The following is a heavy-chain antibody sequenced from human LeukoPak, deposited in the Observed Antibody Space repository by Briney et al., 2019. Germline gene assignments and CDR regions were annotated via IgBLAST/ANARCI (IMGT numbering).Heavy chain of an antibody. CDR3: ARDIGTTVTTLDY. CDR1: GFTFSNDG. D-gene: IGHD4-17*01. V-gene: IGHV3-33*01. Sequence: PGGSLRLSCAASGFTFSNDGMLWVLQAPGKGLEWVAVIWYDGSNKYYADSVRGRFTISRDTSKNTLYLQMNSLRAEDTAVYYCARDIGTTVTTLDYWGQGTLVTVSS. J-gene: IGHJ4*02. CDR2: IWYDGSNK.